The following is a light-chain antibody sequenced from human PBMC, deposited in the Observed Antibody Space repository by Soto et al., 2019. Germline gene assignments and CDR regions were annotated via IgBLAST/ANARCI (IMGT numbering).Light chain of an antibody. Sequence: DIQMTQSPSTLSGSVGDRVTITCRASQTISSWLAWYQQKPGKAPKLLIYKASSLESGVPSRFSGSGSGTEFTLTISSLQPDDFATYYCQQYNSYSPWTFGQGTQ. V-gene: IGKV1-5*03. CDR3: QQYNSYSPWT. CDR2: KAS. CDR1: QTISSW. J-gene: IGKJ1*01.